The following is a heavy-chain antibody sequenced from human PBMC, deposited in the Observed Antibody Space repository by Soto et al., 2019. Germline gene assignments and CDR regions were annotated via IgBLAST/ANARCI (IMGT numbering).Heavy chain of an antibody. V-gene: IGHV1-8*01. CDR1: GYTFSDFD. J-gene: IGHJ6*02. CDR2: MNAKSGDT. D-gene: IGHD4-4*01. Sequence: GSVQVSCTASGYTFSDFDINWLRQASGQGPEWMGWMNAKSGDTFFPQRFQGKFNMTWDTSLSTAYMEVGSLTSDDTAIYYCARGNPFNYAGFDVCGQGSTVTV. CDR3: ARGNPFNYAGFDV.